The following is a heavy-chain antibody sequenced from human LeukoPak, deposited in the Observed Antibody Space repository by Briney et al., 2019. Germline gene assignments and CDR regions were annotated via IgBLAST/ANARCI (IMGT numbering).Heavy chain of an antibody. CDR2: ISWNSGSI. J-gene: IGHJ3*02. CDR3: ARVDSHEFDYGDYLVSPANAFDI. D-gene: IGHD4-17*01. Sequence: GGSLRLSCAASGFTFDDYAMHWVRQAPGKGLEWVSGISWNSGSIGYADSVKGRFTISRDNAKNTLYLQMNSLRAEDTAVYYCARVDSHEFDYGDYLVSPANAFDIWGQGTMVTVSS. CDR1: GFTFDDYA. V-gene: IGHV3-9*01.